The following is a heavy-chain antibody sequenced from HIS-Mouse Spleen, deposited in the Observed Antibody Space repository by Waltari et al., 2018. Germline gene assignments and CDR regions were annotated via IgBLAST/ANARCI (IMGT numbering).Heavy chain of an antibody. CDR2: INTNSGGT. CDR1: GYTFTGYY. Sequence: QVQLVQSGAEVKKPGASVKVSCQASGYTFTGYYMHWLRQAPGQGLEWMGWINTNSGGTNYAQKFQGRVTMTRDTSISTAYMELSRLRSDDTAVYYCAREDFRGEGDWYFDLWGRGTLVTVSS. CDR3: AREDFRGEGDWYFDL. V-gene: IGHV1-2*02. D-gene: IGHD3-10*01. J-gene: IGHJ2*01.